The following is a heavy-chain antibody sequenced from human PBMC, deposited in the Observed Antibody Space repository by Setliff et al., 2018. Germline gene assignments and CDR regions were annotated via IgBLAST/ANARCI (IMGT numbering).Heavy chain of an antibody. V-gene: IGHV4-39*01. CDR2: IYYSGST. J-gene: IGHJ6*03. D-gene: IGHD3-10*01. CDR1: GGSISSGNYY. Sequence: SETLSLTCRVSGGSISSGNYYWGLIRQPPGKGLEWVATIYYSGSTYSNPSLKSRLIISVDAPDNQFSLKLSSVTAADTAVFYCVRHVGSRSRGYNYYYYHMDVWGKGTTVTVSS. CDR3: VRHVGSRSRGYNYYYYHMDV.